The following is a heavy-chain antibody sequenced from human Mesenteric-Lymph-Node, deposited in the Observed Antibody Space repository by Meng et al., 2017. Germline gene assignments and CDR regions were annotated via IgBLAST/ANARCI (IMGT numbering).Heavy chain of an antibody. CDR1: GGSFSNYY. CDR2: INHNGST. J-gene: IGHJ4*02. Sequence: QVQLQQWGAGLLKPSETLSLTCAVYGGSFSNYYWSWIRQPPGKGLEWIGEINHNGSTKYNPSLKSRVTISVDTSKNQFSLNLNSVTAADTAVYYCARGGSVPMVLSYWGQGTLVTVSS. D-gene: IGHD3-10*01. V-gene: IGHV4-34*02. CDR3: ARGGSVPMVLSY.